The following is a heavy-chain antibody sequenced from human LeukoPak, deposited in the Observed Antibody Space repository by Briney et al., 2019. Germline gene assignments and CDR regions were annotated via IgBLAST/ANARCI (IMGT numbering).Heavy chain of an antibody. J-gene: IGHJ4*02. CDR3: ATYDVLTGFEY. Sequence: ASVKVSCKASGGTLSDHDISGVRQAPGHGLEWMGGIIPLKGTSKLTQKLQDRATISADESTNTVYMEVRSLRSEDTALYYCATYDVLTGFEYWGQGTLVIVSS. CDR1: GGTLSDHD. V-gene: IGHV1-69*13. D-gene: IGHD3-9*01. CDR2: IIPLKGTS.